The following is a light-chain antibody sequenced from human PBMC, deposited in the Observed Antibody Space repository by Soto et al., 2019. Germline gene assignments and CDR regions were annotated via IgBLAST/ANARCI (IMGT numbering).Light chain of an antibody. CDR1: QSVSSSY. V-gene: IGKV3-20*01. CDR3: QQYGNSRGTT. Sequence: EIVLTQSPGTLSLSPGERATLSCRASQSVSSSYLAWYQQKPGQAPRLLIYGASSRATGIPDRFSGSGSGTDFTLTISRLEPEDFAVYYCQQYGNSRGTTFGGGTKVEIK. CDR2: GAS. J-gene: IGKJ4*01.